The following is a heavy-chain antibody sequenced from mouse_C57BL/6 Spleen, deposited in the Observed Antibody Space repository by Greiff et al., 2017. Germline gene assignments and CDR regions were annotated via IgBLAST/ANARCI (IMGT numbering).Heavy chain of an antibody. CDR1: GYTFTSYW. Sequence: QVQLQQPGAELVRPGSSVKLSCKASGYTFTSYWMHWVKQRPIQGLEWIGNIDPSDSETHYNQKFKDKATFTVDKSSSTAYMQLSSLTSEDSAVYYCARKGFYDYDVPLYAMDYWGQGTSVTVSS. D-gene: IGHD2-4*01. J-gene: IGHJ4*01. CDR3: ARKGFYDYDVPLYAMDY. V-gene: IGHV1-52*01. CDR2: IDPSDSET.